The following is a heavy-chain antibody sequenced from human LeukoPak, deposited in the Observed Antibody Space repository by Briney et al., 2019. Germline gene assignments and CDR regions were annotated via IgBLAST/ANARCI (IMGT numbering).Heavy chain of an antibody. CDR2: ISYDGSNK. CDR3: AKDLHSSSSSVFDY. V-gene: IGHV3-30*18. D-gene: IGHD6-6*01. CDR1: GFTFSSYG. Sequence: GGSLRLSCAASGFTFSSYGMHRVRQAPGKGLEWVAVISYDGSNKYYADSVKGRFTISRDNSKNTLYLQMNSLRAEDSAVYYCAKDLHSSSSSVFDYWGQGTLVTVSS. J-gene: IGHJ4*02.